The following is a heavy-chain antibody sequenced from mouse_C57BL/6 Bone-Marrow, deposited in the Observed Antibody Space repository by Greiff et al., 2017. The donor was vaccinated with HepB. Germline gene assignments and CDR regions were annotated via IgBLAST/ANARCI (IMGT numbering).Heavy chain of an antibody. CDR3: TRDKTTVGYFDY. D-gene: IGHD1-1*01. CDR2: ISSGGDYI. V-gene: IGHV5-9-1*02. Sequence: EVQRVESGEGLVKPGGSLKLSCAASGFTFSSYAMSWVRQTPEKRLEWVAYISSGGDYIYYADTVKGRFTISRDNARNTLYLQMSSLKSEDTAMYYCTRDKTTVGYFDYWGQGTTLTVSS. J-gene: IGHJ2*01. CDR1: GFTFSSYA.